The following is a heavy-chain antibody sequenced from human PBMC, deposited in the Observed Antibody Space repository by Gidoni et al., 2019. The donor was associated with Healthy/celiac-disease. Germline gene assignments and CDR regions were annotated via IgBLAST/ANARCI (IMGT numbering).Heavy chain of an antibody. V-gene: IGHV4-4*02. CDR2: LYHSGST. D-gene: IGHD3-3*01. Sequence: QVQLQESGPGLVKPSGTLSLTCAVSGGSISSSNWWSWVRQPPGKRLEWIGELYHSGSTNYNPSLKSRVTISVDKSKNQFSLKLSSVTAADTAVYYCARGGTEWLLLNAFDIWGQGTMVTVSS. CDR1: GGSISSSNW. J-gene: IGHJ3*02. CDR3: ARGGTEWLLLNAFDI.